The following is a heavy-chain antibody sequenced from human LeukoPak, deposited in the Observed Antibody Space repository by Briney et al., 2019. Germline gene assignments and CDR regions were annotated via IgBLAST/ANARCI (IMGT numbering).Heavy chain of an antibody. CDR1: GYRFISHY. CDR3: AREGSYCVGGDCYSFDF. V-gene: IGHV1-2*02. Sequence: EASVKVSCEASGYRFISHYIHWVRQAPGQGPEWLGWMHAGNGNTRYPEKFEGRVTMTRDTSSNTAYMDLTSLRSDDTAVYYCAREGSYCVGGDCYSFDFWGQGTLVTVSS. CDR2: MHAGNGNT. D-gene: IGHD2-21*02. J-gene: IGHJ4*02.